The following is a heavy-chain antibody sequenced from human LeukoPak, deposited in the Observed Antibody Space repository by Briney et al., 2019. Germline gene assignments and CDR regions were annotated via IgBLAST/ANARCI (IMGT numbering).Heavy chain of an antibody. Sequence: SETLSLTCTVSGGSISNYYWSWVRQPPGKGLEWIGYIYYSGSTNYNPSLKSRVTISLDTSKNQFSLKLSSVTAADTAVYYCAASYYYGSGSPGYFQHWGQGTLVTVSS. CDR3: AASYYYGSGSPGYFQH. J-gene: IGHJ1*01. V-gene: IGHV4-59*01. CDR1: GGSISNYY. CDR2: IYYSGST. D-gene: IGHD3-10*01.